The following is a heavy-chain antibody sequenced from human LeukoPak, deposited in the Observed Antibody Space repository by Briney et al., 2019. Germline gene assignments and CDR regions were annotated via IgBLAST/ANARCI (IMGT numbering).Heavy chain of an antibody. D-gene: IGHD3-9*01. J-gene: IGHJ6*03. Sequence: ASVKVSCKASGYTFTSYAMNWVRQAPGQGLEWTGWINTNTGNPTYAQGFTGRFVFSLDTSVSTAYLQISSLKAEDTAVYYCASGQTLRYFDWSKSYYYYYYYMDVWGKGTTVTVSS. CDR1: GYTFTSYA. CDR3: ASGQTLRYFDWSKSYYYYYYYMDV. V-gene: IGHV7-4-1*02. CDR2: INTNTGNP.